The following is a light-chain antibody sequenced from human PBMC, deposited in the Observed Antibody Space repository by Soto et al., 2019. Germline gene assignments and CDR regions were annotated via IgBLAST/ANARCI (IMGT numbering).Light chain of an antibody. CDR1: SSDVGCYNY. CDR2: DVS. J-gene: IGLJ1*01. V-gene: IGLV2-14*01. CDR3: SSYTSSSTLYV. Sequence: QSALTQPASVSGSPGQSITISCTGTSSDVGCYNYVSWYQQHPGKAPKLMIYDVSNRPSGVSNRFSGSKSGNTASLTISGLQAEYEADYYCSSYTSSSTLYVFGTGTKLTVL.